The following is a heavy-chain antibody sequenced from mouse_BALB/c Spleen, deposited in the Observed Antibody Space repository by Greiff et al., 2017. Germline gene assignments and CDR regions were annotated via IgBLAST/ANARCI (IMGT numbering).Heavy chain of an antibody. J-gene: IGHJ2*01. D-gene: IGHD2-14*01. V-gene: IGHV1S56*01. Sequence: QVQLKQSGPELVKPGASVRISCKASGYTFTSYYIHWVKQRPGQGLEWIGWIYPGNVNTKYNEKFKGKATLTADKSSSTAYMQLSSLTSEDSAVYFCARGQVRREGADYWGQGTTLTVSS. CDR1: GYTFTSYY. CDR3: ARGQVRREGADY. CDR2: IYPGNVNT.